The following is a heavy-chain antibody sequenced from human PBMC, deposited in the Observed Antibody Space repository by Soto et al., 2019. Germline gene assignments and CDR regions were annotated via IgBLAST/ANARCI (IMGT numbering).Heavy chain of an antibody. CDR3: ARVAEAGDCTNGVCYYFDY. CDR2: INPNSGGT. J-gene: IGHJ4*02. CDR1: GYTFINYY. D-gene: IGHD2-8*01. Sequence: ASVKVSCKASGYTFINYYMHWVRQVPGQGLEWMGWINPNSGGTNYAQKFQGWVTMTRDTSISTAYMELSRLRSDDTAVYYCARVAEAGDCTNGVCYYFDYWGQGTLVTVSS. V-gene: IGHV1-2*04.